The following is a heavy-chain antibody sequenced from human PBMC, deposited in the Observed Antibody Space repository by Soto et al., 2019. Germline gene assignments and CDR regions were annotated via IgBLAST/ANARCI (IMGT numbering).Heavy chain of an antibody. Sequence: GGFLRLSCAASGFTFSSYSMNWVRQAPGKGLEWVSSISSGSTAIFYGDSVKGRFIISRDNAENSLYLQMNSLRAEDTAVYYCVRHTCPVDCYSLGYWGLGTLVTVSS. V-gene: IGHV3-21*01. D-gene: IGHD2-21*02. CDR2: ISSGSTAI. CDR1: GFTFSSYS. CDR3: VRHTCPVDCYSLGY. J-gene: IGHJ4*02.